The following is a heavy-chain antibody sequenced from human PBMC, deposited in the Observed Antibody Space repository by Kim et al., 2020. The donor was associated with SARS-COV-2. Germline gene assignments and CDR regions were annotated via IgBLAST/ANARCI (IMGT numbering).Heavy chain of an antibody. V-gene: IGHV1-46*01. CDR2: ST. J-gene: IGHJ4*02. D-gene: IGHD3-10*01. CDR3: ATGVRGSLDY. Sequence: STSYAQKCQGRVTMTRDTSTSTVYMELSSLRSEDTAVYYCATGVRGSLDYWGQGTLVTVSS.